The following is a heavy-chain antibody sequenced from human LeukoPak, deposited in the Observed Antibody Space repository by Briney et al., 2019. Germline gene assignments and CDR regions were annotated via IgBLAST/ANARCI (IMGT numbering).Heavy chain of an antibody. D-gene: IGHD3-22*01. Sequence: SVKVSCKASGGTFSSYAISWVRQAPGQGLEWMGRIIPIFGTANYAQKFQGRVTITTDESTRTAYMELSSLRSEDTAVYYCARTEVYYDSSGYYYAAFDYWGQGTLVTVSS. CDR1: GGTFSSYA. CDR3: ARTEVYYDSSGYYYAAFDY. CDR2: IIPIFGTA. V-gene: IGHV1-69*05. J-gene: IGHJ4*02.